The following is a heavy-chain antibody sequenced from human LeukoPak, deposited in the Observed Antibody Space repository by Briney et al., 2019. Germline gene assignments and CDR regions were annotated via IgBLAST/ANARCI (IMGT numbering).Heavy chain of an antibody. CDR2: IYHSGST. CDR3: ARVEGIRCSSTSCLPGAFDI. CDR1: GGSISSGGYY. D-gene: IGHD2-2*01. V-gene: IGHV4-30-2*01. J-gene: IGHJ3*02. Sequence: SETLSLTCTVSGGSISSGGYYWSWIRQPPGKGLEWIGYIYHSGSTYYNPSLKSRVTISVDRSKNQFSLKLSSVTAADTAVYYCARVEGIRCSSTSCLPGAFDIWGQGTMVTVSS.